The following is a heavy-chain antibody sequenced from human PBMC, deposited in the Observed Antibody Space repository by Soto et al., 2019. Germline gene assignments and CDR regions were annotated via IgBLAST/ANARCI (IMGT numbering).Heavy chain of an antibody. CDR2: IVPIHDTT. V-gene: IGHV1-69*01. CDR3: AADYDGLLS. D-gene: IGHD3-3*01. CDR1: RGTFSNYA. Sequence: QVQLVQTGAEVKRPGSSVNVSCTASRGTFSNYAILWVRQAPGQGLEWMGGIVPIHDTTDYAQKFQGRVTIPADEPSSTAYMELRSLRSADTAVYYCAADYDGLLSWGQGTLVTVSS. J-gene: IGHJ5*02.